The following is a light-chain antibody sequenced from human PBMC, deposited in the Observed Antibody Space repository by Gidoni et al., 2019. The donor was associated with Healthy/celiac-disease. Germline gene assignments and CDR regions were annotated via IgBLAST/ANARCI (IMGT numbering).Light chain of an antibody. CDR2: EVS. J-gene: IGLJ1*01. V-gene: IGLV2-14*01. CDR3: SSYTSSSTYV. Sequence: SVSASPGQSITISCTGTSSDVGGYNYVSWYQQHPGKAPKLMIYEVSNRPSGVSNRFSGSKSGNTASLTISGLQAEDEADYYCSSYTSSSTYVFGTGTKVTVL. CDR1: SSDVGGYNY.